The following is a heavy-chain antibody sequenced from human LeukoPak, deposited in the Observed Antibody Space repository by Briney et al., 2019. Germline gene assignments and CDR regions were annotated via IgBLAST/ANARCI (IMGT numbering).Heavy chain of an antibody. J-gene: IGHJ4*02. CDR1: GYTFTSYV. V-gene: IGHV1-18*01. Sequence: EASVKVSCKASGYTFTSYVISWVRHAPGQGREWMGWISAYNGNTNYAQKLQGRVTMTTDTSTSTAYMELRSLRSDDTAVYYCARGMGDYNYYDSSGYRSFDYWGQGTLVTVSS. D-gene: IGHD3-22*01. CDR3: ARGMGDYNYYDSSGYRSFDY. CDR2: ISAYNGNT.